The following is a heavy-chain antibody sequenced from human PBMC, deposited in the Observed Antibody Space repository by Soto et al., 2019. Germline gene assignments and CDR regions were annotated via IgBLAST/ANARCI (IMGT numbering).Heavy chain of an antibody. Sequence: GGSLRLSCALSGGDFSRFAMSWVRQAPGKGLEWVSAIRGSGDGTSYIDSVAGRFTISRDNLKNTLFLQMDRLRAEDTAVYFCAKHICWEWDQDWFDSWGPGTLVTV. J-gene: IGHJ5*01. CDR2: IRGSGDGT. CDR3: AKHICWEWDQDWFDS. V-gene: IGHV3-23*01. CDR1: GGDFSRFA. D-gene: IGHD1-26*01.